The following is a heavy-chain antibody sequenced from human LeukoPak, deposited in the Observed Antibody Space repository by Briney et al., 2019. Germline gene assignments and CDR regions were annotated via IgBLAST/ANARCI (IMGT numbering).Heavy chain of an antibody. Sequence: ASVKVSCKASGYTFTGYYMHWVRQAPGQGLEWMGRINPNSGGTNYAQKFQGRVTMTRDTSISTAYMELSRLRSEDTAVYYCARDRNYYDSSGYYLDWGQGTLVTVSS. D-gene: IGHD3-22*01. CDR2: INPNSGGT. J-gene: IGHJ4*02. CDR3: ARDRNYYDSSGYYLD. V-gene: IGHV1-2*06. CDR1: GYTFTGYY.